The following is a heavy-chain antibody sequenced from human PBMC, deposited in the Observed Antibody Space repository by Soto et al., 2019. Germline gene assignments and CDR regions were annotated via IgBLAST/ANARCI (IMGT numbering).Heavy chain of an antibody. D-gene: IGHD2-2*01. CDR3: ARVVPGAEAWFGP. Sequence: ASVKVSCKTSGYTFSNYGITWVRQAPGQPLEWLGWISLYSDDTNYAQKFQSRVSMTTDTSTTTAYMELRSLRSDDTAVYYCARVVPGAEAWFGPWGQGTLVTVSS. V-gene: IGHV1-18*01. CDR2: ISLYSDDT. J-gene: IGHJ5*02. CDR1: GYTFSNYG.